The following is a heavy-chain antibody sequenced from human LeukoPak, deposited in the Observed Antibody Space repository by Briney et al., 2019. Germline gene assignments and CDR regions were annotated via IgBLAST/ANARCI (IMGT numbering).Heavy chain of an antibody. Sequence: SETLSLTCTVSVGSVSSVSYYWSWIRQPPGKGLDWIGYIYYSGSTNYNPSLKSRVTISVDTSKNQFSLKLSSVTAADTAVYYCARAVLDDSSGYYYGLESYYFDYWGQGTLVTVSS. V-gene: IGHV4-61*01. CDR1: VGSVSSVSYY. CDR3: ARAVLDDSSGYYYGLESYYFDY. J-gene: IGHJ4*02. D-gene: IGHD3-22*01. CDR2: IYYSGST.